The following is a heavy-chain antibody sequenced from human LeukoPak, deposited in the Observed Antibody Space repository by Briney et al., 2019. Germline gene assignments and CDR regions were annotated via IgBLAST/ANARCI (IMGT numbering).Heavy chain of an antibody. CDR1: GFTFSTYG. CDR2: ISYDGSNE. Sequence: GRSLRLSCAGPGFTFSTYGMYWVRQAPGKGLEWVAVISYDGSNEYYADSVKGRFTISRDNSKNTVYLQMNSLRPEDTAVYYCAKPYTSGYFDYWGQGTLVTVSS. CDR3: AKPYTSGYFDY. D-gene: IGHD3-22*01. J-gene: IGHJ4*02. V-gene: IGHV3-30*18.